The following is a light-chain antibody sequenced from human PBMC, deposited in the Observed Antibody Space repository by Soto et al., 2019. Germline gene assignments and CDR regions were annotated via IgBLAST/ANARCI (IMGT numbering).Light chain of an antibody. CDR2: GAS. CDR3: LQNHNQPRK. CDR1: QDISDD. Sequence: ITHSSYSMSASVVYRVTIICRASQDISDDVGWYQQTPGKAPKLLISGASRLQSGVPSRFSGSGSGAQFTLTITSLRPEDSAIYYCLQNHNQPRKFGQGTKVEIK. V-gene: IGKV1-6*01. J-gene: IGKJ1*01.